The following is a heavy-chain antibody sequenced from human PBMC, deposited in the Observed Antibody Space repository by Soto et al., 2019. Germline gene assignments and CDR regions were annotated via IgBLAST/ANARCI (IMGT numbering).Heavy chain of an antibody. D-gene: IGHD3-10*01. CDR3: ARDWYNSSSWSSRGGHGDFDF. CDR2: IHYDGSNT. J-gene: IGHJ2*01. Sequence: EVQLVESGGKLVQPGGSLTLSCAASGFTFKNRWMHWVRQAPGGGLVWVSRIHYDGSNTRYADSVNGRFTISRDNAKNTLSLHLSSLKVDDTAVYYCARDWYNSSSWSSRGGHGDFDFWGRGTLVTVSS. CDR1: GFTFKNRW. V-gene: IGHV3-74*01.